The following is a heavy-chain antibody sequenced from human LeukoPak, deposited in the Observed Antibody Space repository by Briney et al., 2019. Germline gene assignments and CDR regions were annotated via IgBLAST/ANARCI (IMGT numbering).Heavy chain of an antibody. J-gene: IGHJ4*02. Sequence: SETLSLTCTVSGGSISSYYWSWIRQPPGKGLEWIGEINHSGSTNYNPSLKSRVTISVDTSKNQFSLKLSSVTAADTAVYYCARGKTYYYGSGSYYPKPNFDYWGQGTLVTVSS. CDR2: INHSGST. CDR1: GGSISSYY. D-gene: IGHD3-10*01. V-gene: IGHV4-34*01. CDR3: ARGKTYYYGSGSYYPKPNFDY.